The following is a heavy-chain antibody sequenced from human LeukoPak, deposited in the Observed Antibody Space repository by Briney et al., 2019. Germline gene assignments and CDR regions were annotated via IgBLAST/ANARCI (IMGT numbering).Heavy chain of an antibody. CDR1: GYTFTSYG. V-gene: IGHV1-46*01. CDR2: INPSGGST. Sequence: ASVKVSCKASGYTFTSYGISWVRQAPGQGLEWMGIINPSGGSTSYAQKFQGRVTMTRDTSTSTVYMELSSLRSEDTAVYYCARDTYYDILTGYLGGYYFDYWGQGTLVTVSS. CDR3: ARDTYYDILTGYLGGYYFDY. D-gene: IGHD3-9*01. J-gene: IGHJ4*02.